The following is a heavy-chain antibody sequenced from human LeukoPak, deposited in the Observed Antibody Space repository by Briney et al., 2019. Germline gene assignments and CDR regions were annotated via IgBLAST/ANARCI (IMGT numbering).Heavy chain of an antibody. D-gene: IGHD3-3*01. J-gene: IGHJ4*02. CDR1: GGTFSSYA. CDR2: IIPIFGTA. CDR3: ARDPGDTIFGVVNDDY. Sequence: ASVKVSCKASGGTFSSYAISWVRQAPGQGLEWMGGIIPIFGTANYAQKFQGRVTITADESTSTAYMELSSLRSEDTAVYYCARDPGDTIFGVVNDDYWGQGTLVTVSP. V-gene: IGHV1-69*13.